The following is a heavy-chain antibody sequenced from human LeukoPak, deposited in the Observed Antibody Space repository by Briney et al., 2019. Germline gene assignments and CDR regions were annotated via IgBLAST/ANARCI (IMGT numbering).Heavy chain of an antibody. CDR2: INPSGGST. V-gene: IGHV1-46*01. D-gene: IGHD5-18*01. CDR1: GYTFTSYY. Sequence: ASVKVSCKASGYTFTSYYMHWVRQAPGQGLEWMGIINPSGGSTSYAQKFQGRVTMTRDTSTSTVYMELSSLRSEDTAVYYCARRIQLWLGGHYFDYWGQGTLVTVSS. CDR3: ARRIQLWLGGHYFDY. J-gene: IGHJ4*02.